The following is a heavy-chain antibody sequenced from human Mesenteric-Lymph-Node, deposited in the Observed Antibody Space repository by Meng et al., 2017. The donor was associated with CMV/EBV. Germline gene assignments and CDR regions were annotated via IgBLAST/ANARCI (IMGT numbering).Heavy chain of an antibody. Sequence: GYYMLWFRRVTGKRLQWVSGIDTTGDTYYAASVKGRFTISRESAKNSFYLQMNSLRAGDTAVYYCARGGNRYYYGSVTYYSRPHFDYWGQGTLVTVSS. CDR1: GYY. J-gene: IGHJ4*02. V-gene: IGHV3-13*01. D-gene: IGHD3-10*01. CDR2: IDTTGDT. CDR3: ARGGNRYYYGSVTYYSRPHFDY.